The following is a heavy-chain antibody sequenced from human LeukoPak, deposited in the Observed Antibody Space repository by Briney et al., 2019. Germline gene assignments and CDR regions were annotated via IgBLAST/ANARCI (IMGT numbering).Heavy chain of an antibody. V-gene: IGHV1-8*01. CDR2: MNPNSGNT. J-gene: IGHJ5*02. D-gene: IGHD4/OR15-4a*01. CDR3: ARKNYGSNRWFDP. CDR1: RYTFTSYD. Sequence: ASVKVSCKASRYTFTSYDINWVRQATGQGLEWMGWMNPNSGNTGYAQKFQGRVTMTRNTSISTAYMELSSLKSEDTAVYYCARKNYGSNRWFDPWGQGTLVTVSS.